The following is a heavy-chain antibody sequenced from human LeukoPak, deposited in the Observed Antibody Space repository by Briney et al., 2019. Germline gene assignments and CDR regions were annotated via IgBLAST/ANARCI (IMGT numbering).Heavy chain of an antibody. CDR3: ARRFGYGTYYYYGMDV. Sequence: GEALKISCKGSGYSFASYWIGWVRQMPGKGLEWMGIIYPGDSDTRYSPSFQGQVTISADKSISTAYLQWSSLKASDTAMYYCARRFGYGTYYYYGMDVWGQGTTVTVSS. CDR1: GYSFASYW. D-gene: IGHD5-12*01. V-gene: IGHV5-51*01. CDR2: IYPGDSDT. J-gene: IGHJ6*02.